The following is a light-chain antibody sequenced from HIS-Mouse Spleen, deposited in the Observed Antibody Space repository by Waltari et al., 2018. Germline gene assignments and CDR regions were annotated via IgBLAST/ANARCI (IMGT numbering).Light chain of an antibody. CDR2: EVR. CDR3: SSYTSSSTWV. V-gene: IGLV2-14*01. CDR1: SSDVGGYNY. J-gene: IGLJ3*02. Sequence: QSALTQPASVSGSPGQSITISCPRTSSDVGGYNYVSWYQQHPGKAPKLRIYEVRNRPSGVSNRFSGSKSGNTASLTISGLQAEDEADYYCSSYTSSSTWVFGGGTKLTVL.